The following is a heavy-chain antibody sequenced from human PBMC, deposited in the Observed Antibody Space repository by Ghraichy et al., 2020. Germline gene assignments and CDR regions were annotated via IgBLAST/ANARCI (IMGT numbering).Heavy chain of an antibody. J-gene: IGHJ4*02. CDR2: ISSSSTI. V-gene: IGHV3-48*02. D-gene: IGHD4-23*01. CDR3: ARDRGGNSVDY. Sequence: GGSLRLSCAASGFTFSSYSMNWVRQAPGKGLEWVSYISSSSTIYYADSVKGRFTISRDNAKNSLYLQMNSLRDEDTAVYYCARDRGGNSVDYWGQGTLVTVSS. CDR1: GFTFSSYS.